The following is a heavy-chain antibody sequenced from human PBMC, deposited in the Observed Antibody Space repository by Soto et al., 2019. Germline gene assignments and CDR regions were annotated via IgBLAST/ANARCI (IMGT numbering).Heavy chain of an antibody. CDR2: IYPGDSDT. CDR3: ARQTVYGDYGYGMDV. CDR1: GYSCTSYW. J-gene: IGHJ6*02. D-gene: IGHD4-17*01. Sequence: GESLKISWKGSGYSCTSYWIVWVRQMTGKGLEWMGIIYPGDSDTRYSPSFQGQVTISADKSISTAYLQWSSLKASDTAMYYCARQTVYGDYGYGMDVWGQGTTVTVSS. V-gene: IGHV5-51*01.